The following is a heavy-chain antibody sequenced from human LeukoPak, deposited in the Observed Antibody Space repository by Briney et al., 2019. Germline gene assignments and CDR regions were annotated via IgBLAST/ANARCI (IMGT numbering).Heavy chain of an antibody. Sequence: GGSVRLLCASSGYPLDDYCKRWVRQAPGKGLVWVSGINWNGGSTGYADSGKGRFTISRDNAKDSLYLQMNSLRAEDTALYYCARGDYCGNSDHDAFDIWGQGTMVTVSS. CDR3: ARGDYCGNSDHDAFDI. D-gene: IGHD4-23*01. V-gene: IGHV3-20*04. J-gene: IGHJ3*02. CDR2: INWNGGST. CDR1: GYPLDDYC.